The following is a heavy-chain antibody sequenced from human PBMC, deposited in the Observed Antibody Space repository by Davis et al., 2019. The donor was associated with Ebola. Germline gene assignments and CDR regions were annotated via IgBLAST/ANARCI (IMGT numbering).Heavy chain of an antibody. D-gene: IGHD1-7*01. J-gene: IGHJ4*02. CDR1: GDIVSSNSAL. Sequence: SQTLSLTCVISGDIVSSNSALWIWIRQSPSRGLEWLGRIYYRSKWYNDDAVSVKSRITINPDTSKNQFSLQLASVTPEDTAVYYCARDRGTLGFDYWSQGTLVTVSS. CDR3: ARDRGTLGFDY. CDR2: IYYRSKWYN. V-gene: IGHV6-1*01.